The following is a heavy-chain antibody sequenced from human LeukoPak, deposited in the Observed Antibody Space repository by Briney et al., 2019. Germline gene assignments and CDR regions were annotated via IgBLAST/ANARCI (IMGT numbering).Heavy chain of an antibody. D-gene: IGHD3-3*01. CDR2: IDNDGHGI. V-gene: IGHV3-74*03. J-gene: IGHJ6*03. Sequence: GGSLRLSCAASGFNFSGFWMHWVRQGPEKGLELVSGIDNDGHGILYADSVKGRFTTSRDNAKNTLYLQMNSLRFEDTAVYYCATGGGWVPSFGVVTHIDVWGKGTTVTVSS. CDR1: GFNFSGFW. CDR3: ATGGGWVPSFGVVTHIDV.